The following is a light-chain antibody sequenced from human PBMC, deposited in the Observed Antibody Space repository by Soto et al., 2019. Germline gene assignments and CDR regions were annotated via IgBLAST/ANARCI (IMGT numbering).Light chain of an antibody. V-gene: IGKV1-33*01. CDR3: QQYDSPPLT. CDR2: DAS. CDR1: QGISNY. Sequence: DIQMTQSPSSLSASVGDRVTITCQASQGISNYLNWYQQKPGKAPKLLIYDASTLETGVSSRFSGRGSGAYFTFTVSSLQPEDIATYYCQQYDSPPLTFGGGTKVEIK. J-gene: IGKJ4*01.